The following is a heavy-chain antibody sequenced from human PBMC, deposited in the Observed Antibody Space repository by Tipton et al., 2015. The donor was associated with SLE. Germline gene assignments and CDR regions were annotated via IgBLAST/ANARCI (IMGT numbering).Heavy chain of an antibody. CDR3: APQLVDYGMDV. CDR1: GFTFDDFG. CDR2: IHSDGTT. J-gene: IGHJ6*02. V-gene: IGHV3-74*01. Sequence: SLRLSCATSGFTFDDFGMHWVRQTPGKGLEWVSGIHSDGTTTYADSVKGRFTISRDNSKNTLYLQMNSLRAEDTAVYYCAPQLVDYGMDVWGQGTTVTVSS. D-gene: IGHD6-13*01.